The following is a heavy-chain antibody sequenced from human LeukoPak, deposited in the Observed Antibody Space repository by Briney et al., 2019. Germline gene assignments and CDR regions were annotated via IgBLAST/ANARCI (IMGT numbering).Heavy chain of an antibody. V-gene: IGHV1-8*01. J-gene: IGHJ4*02. CDR3: ARDFRFSDY. CDR1: GYTFTSYD. Sequence: ASVKVSCKASGYTFTSYDINWVRQATGQGLEWMGYLNPRGGDTGYAQKFQGRVTMTWDTSISTAYMELSSLRSEDTAVYYCARDFRFSDYWGQGTLVTVSS. CDR2: LNPRGGDT.